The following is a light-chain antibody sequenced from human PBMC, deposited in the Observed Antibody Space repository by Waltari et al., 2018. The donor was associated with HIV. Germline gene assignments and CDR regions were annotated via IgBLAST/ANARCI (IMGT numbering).Light chain of an antibody. CDR1: SSNIGNNA. Sequence: QSVLTQPPSVSAAPRQRVTISCSGSSSNIGNNAVNWYQQRPGKAPNLFIYDDELLPSGVSDRFSGSKSGTSASLAISGLQSEDEADYYCAAWDDTLNGWVFGGGTKLTVL. CDR2: DDE. J-gene: IGLJ3*02. V-gene: IGLV1-36*01. CDR3: AAWDDTLNGWV.